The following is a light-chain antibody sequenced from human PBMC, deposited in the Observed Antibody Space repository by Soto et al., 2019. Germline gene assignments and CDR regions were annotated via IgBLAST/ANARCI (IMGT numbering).Light chain of an antibody. CDR3: SSFTNSVSGTRV. J-gene: IGLJ1*01. Sequence: QSALTQPASVSGSPGQSITISCTGTSSDVGGYNYVSWYQQHPGKAPKVMIYEVSNRPSGVSNRFSGSKSGNTASLTISGLQVEDEADYYCSSFTNSVSGTRVFGTGTKVTVL. CDR2: EVS. V-gene: IGLV2-14*01. CDR1: SSDVGGYNY.